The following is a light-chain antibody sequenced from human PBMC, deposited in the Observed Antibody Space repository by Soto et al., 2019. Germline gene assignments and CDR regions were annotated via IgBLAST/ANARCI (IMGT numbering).Light chain of an antibody. J-gene: IGKJ1*01. V-gene: IGKV1-27*01. Sequence: DVQMTQSPSSLSAFVGDRVTITCRASQGIAPYLAWFQQKPGKVPKLLIYAASVLQPGVPSRFSGSGSGTDFTLTISSLQPEDVATYYCQKYNSAPRSFGPGTKVEI. CDR3: QKYNSAPRS. CDR2: AAS. CDR1: QGIAPY.